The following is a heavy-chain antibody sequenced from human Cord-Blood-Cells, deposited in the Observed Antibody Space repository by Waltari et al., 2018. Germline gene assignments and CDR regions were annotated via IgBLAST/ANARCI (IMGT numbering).Heavy chain of an antibody. D-gene: IGHD2-2*01. CDR1: EGTFSSYP. Sequence: QVQLVQSGAEVKKPGSSVKVSCKASEGTFSSYPISWVRQAPGQGLEWMGRIIPILGIANYAQKFQGRVTITADKSTSTAYMELSSLRSEDTAVYYCASSKIVVVPAAIDYWGQGTLVTVSS. V-gene: IGHV1-69*09. CDR3: ASSKIVVVPAAIDY. J-gene: IGHJ4*02. CDR2: IIPILGIA.